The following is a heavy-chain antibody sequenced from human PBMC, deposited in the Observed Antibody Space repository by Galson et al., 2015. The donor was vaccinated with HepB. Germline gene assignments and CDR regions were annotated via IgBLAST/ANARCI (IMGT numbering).Heavy chain of an antibody. J-gene: IGHJ2*01. D-gene: IGHD5-24*01. CDR2: INTNTGNP. CDR3: ARHGWLQLRKDWYFDL. V-gene: IGHV7-4-1*02. Sequence: SVKVSCKASGYTFTSSAMNWVRQAPGQGLEWMGWINTNTGNPLYAQGFTGRFVFSLDTSVSTAYLQINSLKAEDTAVYYCARHGWLQLRKDWYFDLWGRGTLVTVSS. CDR1: GYTFTSSA.